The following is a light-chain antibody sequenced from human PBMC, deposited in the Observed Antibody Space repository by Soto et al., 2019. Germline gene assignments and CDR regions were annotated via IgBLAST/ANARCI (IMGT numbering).Light chain of an antibody. J-gene: IGKJ2*01. Sequence: AIRMTQSPSSLSASTGDRVTITCRASQGISSYLAWYQQKPGKAPKLLIYAASTLQSGVPSRFSGSGSGTDFTLTISCLQSEDFATYYCQQSYRTPHTFGPGTKLETK. V-gene: IGKV1-8*01. CDR2: AAS. CDR1: QGISSY. CDR3: QQSYRTPHT.